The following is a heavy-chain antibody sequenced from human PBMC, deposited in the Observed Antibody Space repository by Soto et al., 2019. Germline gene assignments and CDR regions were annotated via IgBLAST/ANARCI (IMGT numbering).Heavy chain of an antibody. J-gene: IGHJ4*02. CDR2: INHSGST. V-gene: IGHV4-34*01. Sequence: QVQLQQWGAGLLKPSETLSLTCAVYGGSFSGYYWSWIRQPPGKGLEWIGEINHSGSTNYNPSLKSRVTISVDTYKNQFSLKLSSVTAADTAVYYCARESLGSRGRRKFWGQGTLVTVSS. CDR1: GGSFSGYY. D-gene: IGHD2-2*01. CDR3: ARESLGSRGRRKF.